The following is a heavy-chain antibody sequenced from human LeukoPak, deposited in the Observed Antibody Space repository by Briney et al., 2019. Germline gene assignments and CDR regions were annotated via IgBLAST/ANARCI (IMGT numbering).Heavy chain of an antibody. Sequence: PSETLSLTCTVSGGSVSRGSYYWSWIRQHPGKGLEWIGYIYYSGSTNYNPSLKSRVTISVDTSKNQFSLKLSSVTAADTAVYYCARDERFVYHDYGGKRLFDYWGQGTLVTVSS. J-gene: IGHJ4*02. CDR1: GGSVSRGSYY. CDR2: IYYSGST. V-gene: IGHV4-61*01. D-gene: IGHD4-23*01. CDR3: ARDERFVYHDYGGKRLFDY.